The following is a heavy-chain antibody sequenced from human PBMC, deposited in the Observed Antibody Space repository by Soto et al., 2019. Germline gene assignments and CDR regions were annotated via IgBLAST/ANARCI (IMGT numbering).Heavy chain of an antibody. Sequence: EVQLVESGGGLVQPGGSLRLSCAASGFTVSSNYMSWVRQAPGKGLEWVSVIYSGGSTYYADSVKGRFTISRDNSKNTLYLKMNSLRVEDTAVYYCSSPNIAPYDYIWGSYRSVPQGYFDYWGQGTLVTVSS. CDR3: SSPNIAPYDYIWGSYRSVPQGYFDY. D-gene: IGHD3-16*02. J-gene: IGHJ4*02. CDR2: IYSGGST. CDR1: GFTVSSNY. V-gene: IGHV3-66*01.